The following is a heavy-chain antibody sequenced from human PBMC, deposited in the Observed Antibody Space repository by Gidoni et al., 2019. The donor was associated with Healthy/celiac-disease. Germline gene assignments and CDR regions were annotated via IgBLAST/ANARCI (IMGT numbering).Heavy chain of an antibody. CDR2: IYSGGST. D-gene: IGHD3-22*01. CDR3: ARDLESSGYYGRKYWYFDL. V-gene: IGHV3-66*02. CDR1: GFTVSSNY. J-gene: IGHJ2*01. Sequence: EVQLVESGGGLVQPGGSLRLSCAASGFTVSSNYMSWVRQAPGKGLEWVSVIYSGGSTYYADSVKGRFTISRDNSKNTLYLQMNSLRAEDTAVYYCARDLESSGYYGRKYWYFDLWGRGTLVTVSS.